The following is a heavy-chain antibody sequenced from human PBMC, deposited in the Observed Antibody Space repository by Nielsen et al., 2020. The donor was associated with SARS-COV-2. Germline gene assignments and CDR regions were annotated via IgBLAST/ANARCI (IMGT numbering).Heavy chain of an antibody. CDR1: GDSISSGGYY. CDR3: ARGSGGEFDY. Sequence: SETLSLTCTVSGDSISSGGYYWNWVRQHPGQGLEWIGHIHYSGTTNYNPSLESRATISVDTSKSRFSLTLSSVTAADTAVYYCARGSGGEFDYWGQGTLVTVSS. V-gene: IGHV4-31*03. D-gene: IGHD2-15*01. CDR2: IHYSGTT. J-gene: IGHJ4*02.